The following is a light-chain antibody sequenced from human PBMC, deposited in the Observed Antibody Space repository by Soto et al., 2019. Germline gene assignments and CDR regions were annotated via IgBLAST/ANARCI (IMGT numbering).Light chain of an antibody. CDR1: SSNIGAGKY. V-gene: IGLV1-40*01. J-gene: IGLJ3*02. Sequence: QSVLTQPPSVSGAPGQRVTISCTGSSSNIGAGKYVHWYQQLPGRAPKLLIYGDTNRPSGVPDRFSASKSGTSASLAITGLQAEDEADYRCQSYDRGLSASVFGGGTKLTVL. CDR3: QSYDRGLSASV. CDR2: GDT.